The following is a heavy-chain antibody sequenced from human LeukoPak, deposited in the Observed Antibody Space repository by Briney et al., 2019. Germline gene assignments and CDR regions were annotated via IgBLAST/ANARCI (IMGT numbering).Heavy chain of an antibody. CDR2: IRYDGRNK. CDR1: GLTFSNYG. CDR3: ARAYYYGSDYFDY. Sequence: PGGSLRLSCAAAGLTFSNYGMHWVRQAPGKGLQWVAYIRYDGRNKYSADSVKGRFTIYRDNSKSTLYLQMNSLRPEDTAVYYCARAYYYGSDYFDYWGQGTLVTVSS. J-gene: IGHJ4*02. V-gene: IGHV3-30*02. D-gene: IGHD3-10*01.